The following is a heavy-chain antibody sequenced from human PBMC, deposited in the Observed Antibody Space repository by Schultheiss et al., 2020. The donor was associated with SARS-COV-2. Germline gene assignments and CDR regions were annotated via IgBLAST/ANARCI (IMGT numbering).Heavy chain of an antibody. J-gene: IGHJ4*02. CDR3: ARAPYDYVWGSYRSFDY. Sequence: SETLSLTCAVSGYSISSGYYWGWIRQPAGKGLEWIGRIYTSGSTNYNPSLKSRVTISVDTSKNQFSLKLSSVTAADTAVYYCARAPYDYVWGSYRSFDYWGQGTLVTVSS. CDR1: GYSISSGYY. D-gene: IGHD3-16*02. CDR2: IYTSGST. V-gene: IGHV4-61*02.